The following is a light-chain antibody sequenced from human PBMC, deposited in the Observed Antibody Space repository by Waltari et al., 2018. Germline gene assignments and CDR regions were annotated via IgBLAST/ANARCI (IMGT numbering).Light chain of an antibody. CDR2: DVS. Sequence: QSALTQPASVSGSPGQSITISCTGISSDGGGYHDVAWYQQHPGKVPKLLIFDVSNRPSVVSNRFSGSKSGNTASLTISGLQAEDESDYYCCSFTSRSTWVFGGGTKLTVL. CDR1: SSDGGGYHD. J-gene: IGLJ3*02. CDR3: CSFTSRSTWV. V-gene: IGLV2-14*01.